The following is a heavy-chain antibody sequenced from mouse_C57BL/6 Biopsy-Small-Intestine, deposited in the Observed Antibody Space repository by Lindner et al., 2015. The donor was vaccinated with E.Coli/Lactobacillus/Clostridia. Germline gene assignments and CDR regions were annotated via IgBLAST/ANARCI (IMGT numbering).Heavy chain of an antibody. CDR2: INPHSGAT. D-gene: IGHD4-1*01. Sequence: SVKVSCKTSGYSFTACYIHWVRQAPGQGLEWVGWINPHSGATSYAQKFRGRVTLTRDTSIDTAYMEMSSLRSDDTAVYYCANLGELLGLLLDNWGQGTKVTVSS. J-gene: IGHJ4*01. CDR3: ANLGELLGLLLDN. CDR1: GYSFTACY. V-gene: IGHV1-66*01.